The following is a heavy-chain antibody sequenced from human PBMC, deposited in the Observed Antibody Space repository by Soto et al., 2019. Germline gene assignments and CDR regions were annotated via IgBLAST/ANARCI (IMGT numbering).Heavy chain of an antibody. CDR1: GDPVSSGAYY. V-gene: IGHV4-31*03. Sequence: PSETLSLTCSVSGDPVSSGAYYWTWVRQHPVKGLEWIGYIYHTGSTYYNPSLQSRLTMSIDTSKNQFSLHLYSVTASDTAVYFCAAKLGTTHYFDFWGQGSLVTVSS. CDR2: IYHTGST. J-gene: IGHJ4*02. D-gene: IGHD7-27*01. CDR3: AAKLGTTHYFDF.